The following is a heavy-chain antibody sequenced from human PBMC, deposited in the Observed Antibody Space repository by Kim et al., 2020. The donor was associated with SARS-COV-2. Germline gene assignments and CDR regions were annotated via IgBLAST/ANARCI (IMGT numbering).Heavy chain of an antibody. V-gene: IGHV3-23*01. D-gene: IGHD1-26*01. CDR1: GFTFSSYA. Sequence: GGSLRLSCAASGFTFSSYAMSWVRQAPGKGLEWVSTISGSGGSTYYADSVKGRFTISRDNSKNTLYLQMNRLRAEDTAVYHCAKALGATFYHGMDAWGQGETVTVSS. CDR3: AKALGATFYHGMDA. J-gene: IGHJ6*02. CDR2: ISGSGGST.